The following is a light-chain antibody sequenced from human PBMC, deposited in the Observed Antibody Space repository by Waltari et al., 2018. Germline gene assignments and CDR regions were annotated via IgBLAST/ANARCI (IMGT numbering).Light chain of an antibody. J-gene: IGKJ2*01. CDR1: QSISSW. CDR2: KAS. V-gene: IGKV1-5*03. CDR3: QQYNSYPYT. Sequence: DIQMTQSPSTLSASVGDRVTITCRASQSISSWLAWYQQKPGKAPKRLIYKASSLESGVPSRCSGSGSGTKFTLTISSLQPDDFATYYCQQYNSYPYTFGQGTKLEIK.